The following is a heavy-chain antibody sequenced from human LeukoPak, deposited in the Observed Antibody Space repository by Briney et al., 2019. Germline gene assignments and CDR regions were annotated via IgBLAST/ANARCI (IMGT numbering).Heavy chain of an antibody. Sequence: SETLSLTCTVSGGSISSYYWSWIRQPAGKGLEWIGRIHTSGSTNYNPSLKSRVTISVDKSKNQFSLKLSSVTAADTAVYYCRALGDSDYYYYYMDVWGKGTTVTVSS. CDR3: RALGDSDYYYYYMDV. CDR1: GGSISSYY. D-gene: IGHD4-17*01. J-gene: IGHJ6*03. V-gene: IGHV4-4*07. CDR2: IHTSGST.